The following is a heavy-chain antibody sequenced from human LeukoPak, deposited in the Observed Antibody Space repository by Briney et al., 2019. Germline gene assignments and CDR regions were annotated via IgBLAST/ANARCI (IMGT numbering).Heavy chain of an antibody. Sequence: PGGSLRLSWAASGFTFSSYGMSWVRPPPGKGLEWVSPISGSGGSTYYADSVKGRFTISRDNSKNTLYLQMNSLRAEDTAVYYCAKEVVTRYYYYYYYMDVWGKGTTVTISS. CDR2: ISGSGGST. CDR1: GFTFSSYG. V-gene: IGHV3-23*01. J-gene: IGHJ6*03. D-gene: IGHD2-21*02. CDR3: AKEVVTRYYYYYYYMDV.